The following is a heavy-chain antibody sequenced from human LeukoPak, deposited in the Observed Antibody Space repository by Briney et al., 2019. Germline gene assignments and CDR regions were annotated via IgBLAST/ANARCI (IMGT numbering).Heavy chain of an antibody. CDR2: INAGSGNT. CDR1: GYTFTSYA. J-gene: IGHJ5*02. CDR3: ARDRGVVVVAATENWFDP. D-gene: IGHD2-15*01. V-gene: IGHV1-3*01. Sequence: ASVKVSCKASGYTFTSYAMHWVRQAPGQRLEWMGWINAGSGNTKYSQKFQGRVTITRDTSASTAYMELSSLRSEDTAVYYCARDRGVVVVAATENWFDPWGQGTLVTVSS.